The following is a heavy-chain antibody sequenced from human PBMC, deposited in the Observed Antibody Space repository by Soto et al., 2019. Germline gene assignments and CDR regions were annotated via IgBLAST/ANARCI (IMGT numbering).Heavy chain of an antibody. J-gene: IGHJ3*02. CDR1: GGTFSSYA. V-gene: IGHV1-69*12. CDR3: ARDSYYDSSGYWPDAFDI. Sequence: QVQLVQSGAEVKKPGSSVKVSCKASGGTFSSYAISWVRQAPGQGLEWMGGIIPIFGTANYAQKFQGRVTITADESTSTAYMELSSLRSEDTAVYYCARDSYYDSSGYWPDAFDIWGQGTMVTVSS. D-gene: IGHD3-22*01. CDR2: IIPIFGTA.